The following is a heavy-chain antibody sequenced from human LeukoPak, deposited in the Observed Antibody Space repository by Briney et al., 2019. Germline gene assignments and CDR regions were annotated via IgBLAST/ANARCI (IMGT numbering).Heavy chain of an antibody. CDR1: GFTFTSYP. D-gene: IGHD3-22*01. J-gene: IGHJ3*02. V-gene: IGHV3-23*01. Sequence: GSLRLSCAASGFTFTSYPMSWVRQAPGMGLEWVSGISGSGGSTYYADSVKGRFTISRDNSKNTLYLQMNNLRAEDTAVYYCAKGSGYYSRDAFDIWGQGTMVTVSS. CDR3: AKGSGYYSRDAFDI. CDR2: ISGSGGST.